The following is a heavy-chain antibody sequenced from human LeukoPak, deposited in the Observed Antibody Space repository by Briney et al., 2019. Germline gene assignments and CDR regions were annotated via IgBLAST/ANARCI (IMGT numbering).Heavy chain of an antibody. Sequence: GGSLRLSCAASGFTFSDYYMSWIRQAPGKGLEWVSYISSSGSTIYYADSVEGRFTISRDNAKNSLYLQMNSLRAEDTAVYYCARSADSSGYAKFDYWGQGTLVTVSS. CDR1: GFTFSDYY. J-gene: IGHJ4*02. V-gene: IGHV3-11*04. CDR3: ARSADSSGYAKFDY. CDR2: ISSSGSTI. D-gene: IGHD3-22*01.